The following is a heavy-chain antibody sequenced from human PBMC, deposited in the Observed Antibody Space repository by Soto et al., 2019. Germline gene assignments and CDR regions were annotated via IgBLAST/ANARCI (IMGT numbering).Heavy chain of an antibody. Sequence: QVQLVESGGGVVQPGRSLRLSCAASGFTFSSYGMHWVRQAPGKGLEWVAVIWYDGSNKYYADSVKGRFTISRDNSKNTLYLQMNSLRAEDTAVYYCARDTYYYYGMDVWGQGTTVTVSS. CDR1: GFTFSSYG. V-gene: IGHV3-33*01. J-gene: IGHJ6*02. CDR3: ARDTYYYYGMDV. CDR2: IWYDGSNK.